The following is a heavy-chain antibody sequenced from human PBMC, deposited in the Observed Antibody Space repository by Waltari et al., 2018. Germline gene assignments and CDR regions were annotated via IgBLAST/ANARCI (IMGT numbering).Heavy chain of an antibody. V-gene: IGHV3-7*01. J-gene: IGHJ4*02. CDR1: GFPFSTHW. CDR2: IKQDGSEK. D-gene: IGHD2-15*01. Sequence: EVKLVESGGGLVQPGGSRRLSCAASGFPFSTHWMRWARQAPGKGLEWVANIKQDGSEKYYVDSVKGRFTISRDNAKNSLYLQMNSLRAEDSAVYHCVRGAVDNWGQGTLVTVSS. CDR3: VRGAVDN.